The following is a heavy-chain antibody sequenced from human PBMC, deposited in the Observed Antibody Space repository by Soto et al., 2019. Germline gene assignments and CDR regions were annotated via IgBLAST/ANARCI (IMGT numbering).Heavy chain of an antibody. Sequence: GASVKVSCKASGYTFTSYAMHWVRQAPGQRLEWMGWINAGNGNTKYSQKFQGRVTITRDTSASTAYMELSSLRSEDTAVYYCARGRWSITMIVVPQNWFDPWGQGTLVTVSS. J-gene: IGHJ5*02. CDR2: INAGNGNT. CDR3: ARGRWSITMIVVPQNWFDP. V-gene: IGHV1-3*01. CDR1: GYTFTSYA. D-gene: IGHD3-22*01.